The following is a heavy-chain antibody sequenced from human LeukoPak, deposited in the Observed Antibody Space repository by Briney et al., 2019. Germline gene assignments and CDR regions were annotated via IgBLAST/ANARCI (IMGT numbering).Heavy chain of an antibody. CDR3: ARDRWELSYWYFDL. CDR1: GFTFSSYA. CDR2: ISGSGGST. D-gene: IGHD1-26*01. J-gene: IGHJ2*01. Sequence: GGSLRLSCAASGFTFSSYAMSWVRQAPGKGLEWVSAISGSGGSTYYADSVKGRFTISRDNSKNTLYLQMNSLRAEDTAVYYCARDRWELSYWYFDLWGRGTLVTVSS. V-gene: IGHV3-23*01.